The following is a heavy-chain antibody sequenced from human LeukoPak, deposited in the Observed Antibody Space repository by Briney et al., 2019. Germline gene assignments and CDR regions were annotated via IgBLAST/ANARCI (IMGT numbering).Heavy chain of an antibody. Sequence: GGSLRLTCAASGFTFDDYSMHWVGQAPGKGLEGVSGISWNSGSIDYADSVKGGFTISRDCVKNSLYLQMSRLIAEDTALYDCAKVHDYGDDVGGRFDPGGQGTLVTV. V-gene: IGHV3-9*01. D-gene: IGHD4-17*01. CDR1: GFTFDDYS. J-gene: IGHJ5*02. CDR2: ISWNSGSI. CDR3: AKVHDYGDDVGGRFDP.